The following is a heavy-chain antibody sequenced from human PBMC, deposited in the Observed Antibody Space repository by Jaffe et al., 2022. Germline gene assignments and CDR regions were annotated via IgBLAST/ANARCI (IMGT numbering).Heavy chain of an antibody. CDR1: GYTFTSYY. CDR2: INPSGGST. Sequence: QVQLVQSGAEVKKPGASVKVSCKASGYTFTSYYMHWVRQAPGQGLEWMGIINPSGGSTSYAQKFQGRVTMTRDTSTSTVYMELSSLRSEDTAVYYCARDRVQTYYYDSSGYSNDAFDIWGQGTMVTVSS. CDR3: ARDRVQTYYYDSSGYSNDAFDI. D-gene: IGHD3-22*01. V-gene: IGHV1-46*01. J-gene: IGHJ3*02.